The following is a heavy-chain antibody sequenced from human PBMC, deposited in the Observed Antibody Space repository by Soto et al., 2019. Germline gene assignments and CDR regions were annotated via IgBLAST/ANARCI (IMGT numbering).Heavy chain of an antibody. D-gene: IGHD6-19*01. J-gene: IGHJ4*02. Sequence: QVQLQESGPGLVRPSETLSLTCTVSSDSISSYYWIWIRQSPGKGLEWIRYHDYSGNTNYNPSLKSRVNISGDTSKNQFSLRLSSVTAADTAVYYCARAVGDPLYYLDYWGQGTLVTVSS. CDR1: SDSISSYY. CDR3: ARAVGDPLYYLDY. CDR2: HDYSGNT. V-gene: IGHV4-59*08.